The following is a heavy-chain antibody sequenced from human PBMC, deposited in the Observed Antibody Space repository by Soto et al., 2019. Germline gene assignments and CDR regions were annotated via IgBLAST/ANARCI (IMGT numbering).Heavy chain of an antibody. Sequence: SETLSLTCTVSGVSISSYYWSWIRQPPGKGLEWIGYIYYSGSTNYNPSLKSRVTISVDTSKNQFSLKLSSVTAADTAVYYCARLEHMVFGVVMGNWFDPWGQGTLVTVSS. CDR2: IYYSGST. V-gene: IGHV4-59*08. CDR3: ARLEHMVFGVVMGNWFDP. CDR1: GVSISSYY. D-gene: IGHD3-3*01. J-gene: IGHJ5*02.